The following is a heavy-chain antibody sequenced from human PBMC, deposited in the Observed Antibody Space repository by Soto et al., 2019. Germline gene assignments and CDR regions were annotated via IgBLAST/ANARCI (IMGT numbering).Heavy chain of an antibody. CDR3: AKDDSSPRGGRRFSNAFDI. D-gene: IGHD3-16*01. J-gene: IGHJ3*02. CDR1: GFTLSSYA. CDR2: ISGSGGST. Sequence: PGGSLRLSCAASGFTLSSYAMSWVRQAPGKGLEWVSAISGSGGSTYYADSVKGRFTISRDNSKNTLYLQMNSLRAEDTAVYYCAKDDSSPRGGRRFSNAFDIWGQGTMVTVSS. V-gene: IGHV3-23*01.